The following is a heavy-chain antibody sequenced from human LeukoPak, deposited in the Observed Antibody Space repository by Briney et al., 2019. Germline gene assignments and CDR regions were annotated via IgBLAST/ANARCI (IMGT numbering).Heavy chain of an antibody. D-gene: IGHD1-1*01. Sequence: GGSLRLSCAASGFTFSSYSMNWVRQAPGKGLEWVSYISSSGSTIYYADSVKGRFTISRDNAKNSLYLQMNSLRAGDTAVYYCARGLYNWNDDVFYFDYWGQGTLVTVSS. V-gene: IGHV3-48*04. CDR3: ARGLYNWNDDVFYFDY. CDR1: GFTFSSYS. CDR2: ISSSGSTI. J-gene: IGHJ4*02.